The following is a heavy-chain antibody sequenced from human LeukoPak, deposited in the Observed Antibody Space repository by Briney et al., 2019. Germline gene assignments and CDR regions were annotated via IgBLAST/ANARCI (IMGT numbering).Heavy chain of an antibody. CDR3: AKSISSGCYSFDY. CDR1: VFTFSSYA. J-gene: IGHJ4*02. CDR2: ISGSGSST. D-gene: IGHD6-19*01. Sequence: GGPLRLSCAASVFTFSSYAMSWVRQAPGKGLEWVSAISGSGSSTYSADSGKGRFTISRDNSKNTLYLQINSLRAEAAAVYYCAKSISSGCYSFDYWGQGTLVTVSS. V-gene: IGHV3-23*01.